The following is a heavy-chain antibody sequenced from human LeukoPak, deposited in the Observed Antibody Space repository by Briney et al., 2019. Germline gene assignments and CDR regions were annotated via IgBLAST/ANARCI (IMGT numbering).Heavy chain of an antibody. V-gene: IGHV3-30*02. Sequence: GGSLRLSCAASGFTFSSYGMHWVRQAPGKGLEWVAFIRYDGGNKYYADSVKGRFTISRDNSKNTLYLQMNSLRAEDTAVYYCAMFPIVAHFDYWGQGTLVTVSS. CDR2: IRYDGGNK. J-gene: IGHJ4*02. CDR3: AMFPIVAHFDY. CDR1: GFTFSSYG. D-gene: IGHD5-12*01.